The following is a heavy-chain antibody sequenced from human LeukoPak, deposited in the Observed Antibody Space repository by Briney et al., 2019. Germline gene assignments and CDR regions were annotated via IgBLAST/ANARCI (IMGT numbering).Heavy chain of an antibody. D-gene: IGHD1-1*01. CDR3: ARAGNNWSFDY. V-gene: IGHV4-59*02. J-gene: IGHJ4*02. Sequence: SETQSLTCTVSGDSVSIYYWSWIRQPPGKGLEWIGYIYYRGNTNYNPSLKSRVTMAVDTSKNQFSLKVSSVTAADTAVYYCARAGNNWSFDYWGQGTLVTVSS. CDR1: GDSVSIYY. CDR2: IYYRGNT.